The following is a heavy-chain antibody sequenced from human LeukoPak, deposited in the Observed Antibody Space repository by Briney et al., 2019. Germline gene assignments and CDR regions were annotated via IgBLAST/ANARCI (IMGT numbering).Heavy chain of an antibody. J-gene: IGHJ6*03. D-gene: IGHD1-26*01. Sequence: SETLSLTCTVSGASISSGSYYWGWIRQPPGKGLEWIGTIYYSGSTYYNPSLKSRLTISVDTSRNQFSLKLSSVTAADTAVYYCATIRRSYSGRPMDVWGKGTTVTVSS. CDR3: ATIRRSYSGRPMDV. V-gene: IGHV4-39*07. CDR2: IYYSGST. CDR1: GASISSGSYY.